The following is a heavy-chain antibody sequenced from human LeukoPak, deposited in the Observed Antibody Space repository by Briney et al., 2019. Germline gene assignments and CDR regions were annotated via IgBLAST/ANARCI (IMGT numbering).Heavy chain of an antibody. Sequence: GGSLRLSCAASGFTFSTYAMSWVRQAPGKGLEWVSGIGGSSGSTNYADSVKGRFTISRDSSKNTVYLQMNSLRAEDTAVYYCAKDRCSTTSCYFLDYWGQGTLVTVSS. CDR2: IGGSSGST. CDR1: GFTFSTYA. D-gene: IGHD2-2*01. CDR3: AKDRCSTTSCYFLDY. J-gene: IGHJ4*02. V-gene: IGHV3-23*01.